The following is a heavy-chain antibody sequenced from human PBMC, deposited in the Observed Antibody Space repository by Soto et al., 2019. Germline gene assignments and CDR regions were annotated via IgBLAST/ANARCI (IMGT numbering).Heavy chain of an antibody. D-gene: IGHD2-2*01. J-gene: IGHJ4*02. V-gene: IGHV3-48*03. CDR1: RFTFSTYE. Sequence: EVQLVESGGALVQPGGSLRLSCVASRFTFSTYEMHWVRQAPGKGLEWVSYISSGGSTMYYADSVKGRFTISRDNTRNSLYLQMNSLRDEDTALYYCVRYCSTTLCNGVATRTFDYWGQGTLVTVSS. CDR2: ISSGGSTM. CDR3: VRYCSTTLCNGVATRTFDY.